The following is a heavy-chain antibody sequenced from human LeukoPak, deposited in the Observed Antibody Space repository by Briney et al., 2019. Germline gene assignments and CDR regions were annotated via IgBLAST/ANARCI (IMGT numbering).Heavy chain of an antibody. Sequence: PGGSLRLSCAASGFTFSSCAMSWVRQAPGKGLEWVSAISGSGGSTYYADSVKGRFTISRDSSKNTLYLQMNSLRAEDTAVYYCAKDVGRGDILTGYYLDYWGQGTLVTDSS. CDR3: AKDVGRGDILTGYYLDY. CDR1: GFTFSSCA. CDR2: ISGSGGST. D-gene: IGHD3-9*01. J-gene: IGHJ4*02. V-gene: IGHV3-23*01.